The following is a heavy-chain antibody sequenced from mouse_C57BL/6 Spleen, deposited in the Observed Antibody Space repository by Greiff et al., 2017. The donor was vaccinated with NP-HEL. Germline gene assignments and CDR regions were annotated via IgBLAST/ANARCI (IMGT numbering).Heavy chain of an antibody. CDR1: GYTFTSYG. Sequence: QVQLKQSGAELVRPGASVKLSCKASGYTFTSYGISWVQQRTGQGLEWIGEIYPRSGNTYYNEKFTGKATLTADKSSSTAYMELRSLTSEDAAVYFCATILYGGSSFDYWGQGTTLTVSS. CDR2: IYPRSGNT. CDR3: ATILYGGSSFDY. J-gene: IGHJ2*01. V-gene: IGHV1-81*01. D-gene: IGHD1-1*01.